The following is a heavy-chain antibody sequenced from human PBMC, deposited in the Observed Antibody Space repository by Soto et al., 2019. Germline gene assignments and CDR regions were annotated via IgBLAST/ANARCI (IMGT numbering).Heavy chain of an antibody. D-gene: IGHD3-3*01. CDR3: AHLYYDFWSGYPKWFDP. Sequence: QITLKESGPTLVKPTQTLTLTCTFSGFSLSTSGVGVGWIRQPPGKALEWLALIYWDDDKRYSPSLKSRLTITKDNSKNQVVLTMTNMDPVDTATYYCAHLYYDFWSGYPKWFDPWGQGTLVTVSS. CDR1: GFSLSTSGVG. J-gene: IGHJ5*02. V-gene: IGHV2-5*02. CDR2: IYWDDDK.